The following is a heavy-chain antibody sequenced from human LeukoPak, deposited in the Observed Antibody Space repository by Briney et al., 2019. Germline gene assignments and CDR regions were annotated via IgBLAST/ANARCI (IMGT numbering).Heavy chain of an antibody. CDR3: ARRFDGDGADY. CDR1: GCSISSNSYY. V-gene: IGHV4-39*01. CDR2: IYYSGST. D-gene: IGHD4-17*01. Sequence: SETLSLTCTVSGCSISSNSYYWVWIPQPPGKGLEWIGSIYYSGSTYYNPSLKSRVTISVDTSKNQFSLKLSSVTAADTAVYYCARRFDGDGADYWGQGTLVTVSS. J-gene: IGHJ4*02.